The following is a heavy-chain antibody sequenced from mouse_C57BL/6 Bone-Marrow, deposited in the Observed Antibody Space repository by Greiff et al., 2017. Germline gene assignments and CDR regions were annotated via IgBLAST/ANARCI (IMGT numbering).Heavy chain of an antibody. D-gene: IGHD1-1*01. CDR2: INPSTGGT. J-gene: IGHJ2*01. V-gene: IGHV1-42*01. Sequence: VQLQQSGPELVKPGASVKISCKASGYSFTGYYMNWVKQSPEKSLEWIGEINPSTGGTTYNQKFKAKATLTVDKSSSTAYMQLKSLTSEDSAVYYCASYGPYYFDYWGQGTTLIVSS. CDR3: ASYGPYYFDY. CDR1: GYSFTGYY.